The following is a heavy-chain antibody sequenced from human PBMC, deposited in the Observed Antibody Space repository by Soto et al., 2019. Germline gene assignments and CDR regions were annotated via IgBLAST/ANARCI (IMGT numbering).Heavy chain of an antibody. CDR3: AKDRRGWQLQYYFDY. CDR2: ISYDGSNK. V-gene: IGHV3-30*18. D-gene: IGHD6-6*01. CDR1: GFTFSSYG. Sequence: GGSLRLSCAASGFTFSSYGMHWVSQAPGKGLEWVAVISYDGSNKYYADSVKGRFTISRDNSKNTLYLQMNSLRAEDTAVYYCAKDRRGWQLQYYFDYWGQGTLVTVSS. J-gene: IGHJ4*02.